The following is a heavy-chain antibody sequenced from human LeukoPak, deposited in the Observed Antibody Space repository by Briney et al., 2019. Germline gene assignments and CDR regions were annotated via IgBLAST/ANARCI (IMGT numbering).Heavy chain of an antibody. Sequence: GASVKVSCTASGYTFTAYYMHWVRQAPGQGLEWMGWINPNSGGTNYAQKFQGRVTMTRDTSISTAYMELSRLRSDDTAVYYCARNVYYGSGSYYVLFDYWGQGTLVTVSS. J-gene: IGHJ4*02. D-gene: IGHD3-10*01. V-gene: IGHV1-2*02. CDR2: INPNSGGT. CDR3: ARNVYYGSGSYYVLFDY. CDR1: GYTFTAYY.